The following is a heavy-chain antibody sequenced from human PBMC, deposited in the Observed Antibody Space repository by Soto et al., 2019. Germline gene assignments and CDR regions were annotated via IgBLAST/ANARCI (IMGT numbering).Heavy chain of an antibody. CDR1: GFSLSTSGVG. Sequence: SGPTLVNPTQTLTLTCTFSGFSLSTSGVGVGWIRQPPGKAPEWLALIYWNDDKRYSPSLKSRLTITKDTSKNQVVLTMTNMDPVDTATYYCAHSYSSGWVGYYFDYWGQGTLVTVSS. CDR2: IYWNDDK. J-gene: IGHJ4*02. CDR3: AHSYSSGWVGYYFDY. D-gene: IGHD6-19*01. V-gene: IGHV2-5*01.